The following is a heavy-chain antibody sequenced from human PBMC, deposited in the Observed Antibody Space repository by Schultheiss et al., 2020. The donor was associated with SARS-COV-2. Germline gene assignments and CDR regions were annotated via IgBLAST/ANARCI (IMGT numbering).Heavy chain of an antibody. CDR1: GGSISSSSYY. J-gene: IGHJ4*02. V-gene: IGHV4-61*05. CDR2: IYYSGST. Sequence: SETLSLTCTVSGGSISSSSYYWGWIRQPPGKGLEWIGYIYYSGSTNYNPSLKSRVTISVDTSKNQFSLKLSSVTAADTAVYYCARALLFDYFDYWGQGTLVTVSS. CDR3: ARALLFDYFDY. D-gene: IGHD2-21*02.